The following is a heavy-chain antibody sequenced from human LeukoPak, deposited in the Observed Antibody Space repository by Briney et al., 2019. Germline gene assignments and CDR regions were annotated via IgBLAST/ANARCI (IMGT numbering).Heavy chain of an antibody. CDR1: GFTFSSYS. CDR3: VVLDSSSWYVGY. D-gene: IGHD6-13*01. J-gene: IGHJ4*02. CDR2: ISSTSNTI. Sequence: PGGSLRLSCVASGFTFSSYSMSWVRQAPGKGLEWVSYISSTSNTIYYADSVKGRFTISRDNAKNSLYLQVNSLRAEDTAVYYCVVLDSSSWYVGYWGQGTLVTVSS. V-gene: IGHV3-48*04.